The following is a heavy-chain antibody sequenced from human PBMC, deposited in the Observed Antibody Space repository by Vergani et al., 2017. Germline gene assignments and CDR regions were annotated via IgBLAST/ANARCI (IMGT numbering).Heavy chain of an antibody. CDR3: ARDTGFHWNYYFDC. Sequence: QVQLVESGGGVVQPGRSLRLSCAASGFSFNRYAMHWVRQAPGKGLEWVAVISYDGSNKHYADSVKGRFTISRDDSKNTLYLQMNSLRAADTAVYYCARDTGFHWNYYFDCWGQGTLVTVSS. CDR1: GFSFNRYA. V-gene: IGHV3-30-3*01. D-gene: IGHD1-1*01. CDR2: ISYDGSNK. J-gene: IGHJ4*02.